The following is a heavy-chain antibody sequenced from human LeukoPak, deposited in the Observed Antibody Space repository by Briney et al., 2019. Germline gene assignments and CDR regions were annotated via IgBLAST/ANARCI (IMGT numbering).Heavy chain of an antibody. CDR1: GGSFSGYY. D-gene: IGHD3-16*01. J-gene: IGHJ5*02. V-gene: IGHV4-34*01. CDR3: ARFRDDYVWGSRNWFDP. CDR2: INHSGST. Sequence: SETLSLTCAVYGGSFSGYYWSWIRQPPGKGLEWIEEINHSGSTNYNPSLKSRVTISVDTSKNQFSLKLSSVTAADTAVYYCARFRDDYVWGSRNWFDPWGQGTLVTVSS.